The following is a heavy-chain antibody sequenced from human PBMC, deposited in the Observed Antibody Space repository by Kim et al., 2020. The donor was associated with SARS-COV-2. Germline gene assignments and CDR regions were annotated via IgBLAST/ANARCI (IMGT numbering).Heavy chain of an antibody. CDR2: IIPILGIA. V-gene: IGHV1-69*04. D-gene: IGHD2-2*01. J-gene: IGHJ4*02. CDR1: GGTFSSYA. CDR3: ARCSSTSCPENYFDY. Sequence: SVKVSCKASGGTFSSYAISWVRQAPGQGLEWMGRIIPILGIANYAQKFQGRVTITADKSTSTAYMELSSLRSEDTAVYYCARCSSTSCPENYFDYWGQGTLVTVSS.